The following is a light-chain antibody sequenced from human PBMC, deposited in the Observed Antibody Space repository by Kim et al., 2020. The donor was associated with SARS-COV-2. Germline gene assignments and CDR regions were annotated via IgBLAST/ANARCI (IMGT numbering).Light chain of an antibody. CDR1: SGHSSYA. J-gene: IGLJ3*02. CDR3: QTWGTGIWV. V-gene: IGLV4-69*01. CDR2: LNSDGSH. Sequence: LVLTQSPSASASLGASVKLTCTLSSGHSSYAIAWHQQQPEKGPRYLMKLNSDGSHGKGDGIPDRFSGSSSGAERYLTISSLQSEDEADYYCQTWGTGIWVFGGGTQLTVL.